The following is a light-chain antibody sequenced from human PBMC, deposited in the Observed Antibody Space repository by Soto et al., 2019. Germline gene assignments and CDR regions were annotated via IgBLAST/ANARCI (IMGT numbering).Light chain of an antibody. CDR3: QQVKTYPRT. J-gene: IGKJ4*01. V-gene: IGKV1-6*01. Sequence: AIQMTQSPSSLSASVGDRVTITCRASQGIRNDLGWYQQKPGKAPKLLIYAASSLQSGVPSRFSGSGYGTDFTLTISSLQPEDFATYYCQQVKTYPRTFGGGTKVDIK. CDR1: QGIRND. CDR2: AAS.